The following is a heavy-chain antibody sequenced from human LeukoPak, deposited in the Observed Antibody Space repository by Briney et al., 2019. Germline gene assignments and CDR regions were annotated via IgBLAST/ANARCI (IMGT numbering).Heavy chain of an antibody. CDR2: IGTGSRYI. CDR1: GFTFSTLA. D-gene: IGHD6-13*01. V-gene: IGHV3-21*01. J-gene: IGHJ3*02. Sequence: GGSLRLSCTASGFTFSTLAMSWVRQAPGKGLEWVSSIGTGSRYIYYADSVKGRFTISRDNAKNSLYLQMNSLRAEDTAVYYCARDLLAAAGTGAFDIWGQGTMVTVSP. CDR3: ARDLLAAAGTGAFDI.